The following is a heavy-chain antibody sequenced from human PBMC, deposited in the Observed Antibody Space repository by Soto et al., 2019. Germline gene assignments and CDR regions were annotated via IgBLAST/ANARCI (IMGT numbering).Heavy chain of an antibody. D-gene: IGHD3-9*01. Sequence: QVQLQQWGAGPLRPLETLSLTCGVSGGSFSGYYWAWIRQSPGKGLEWIGEINDRGSINYNPSLKSRVSISVDTSKNHYSLNLRSVTAADTAVYYCARERHVILTVPPWVSYFELWGCGTLVTVSS. CDR2: INDRGSI. V-gene: IGHV4-34*01. CDR3: ARERHVILTVPPWVSYFEL. CDR1: GGSFSGYY. J-gene: IGHJ2*01.